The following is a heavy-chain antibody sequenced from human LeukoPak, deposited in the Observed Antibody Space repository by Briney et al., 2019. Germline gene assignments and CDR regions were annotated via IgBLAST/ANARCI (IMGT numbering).Heavy chain of an antibody. D-gene: IGHD3-3*01. CDR3: ARVVLRFLEWLLPDPYGMDV. J-gene: IGHJ6*02. CDR2: INPDSGGT. CDR1: GYTFTGYY. Sequence: ASVKVSCKASGYTFTGYYMHWVRQAPGQGLEWMGWINPDSGGTNYAQKFQGRVTMTRDTSISTAYMELSRLRSDDTAVYYCARVVLRFLEWLLPDPYGMDVWGQGTTVTVSS. V-gene: IGHV1-2*02.